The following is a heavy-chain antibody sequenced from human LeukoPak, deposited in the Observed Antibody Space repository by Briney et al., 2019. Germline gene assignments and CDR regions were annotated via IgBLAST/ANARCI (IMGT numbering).Heavy chain of an antibody. CDR1: GFTFSKHG. J-gene: IGHJ4*02. Sequence: PGGSLRLSCGASGFTFSKHGMNWVRQAPGKGLEWLSGVSPPGGGTYYVDSVKGRFTISRDDSKNTLSLQMNSLRVEDTAVYYCARDLAWGAFDYWGQGTLVTVSS. D-gene: IGHD7-27*01. CDR3: ARDLAWGAFDY. CDR2: VSPPGGGT. V-gene: IGHV3-23*01.